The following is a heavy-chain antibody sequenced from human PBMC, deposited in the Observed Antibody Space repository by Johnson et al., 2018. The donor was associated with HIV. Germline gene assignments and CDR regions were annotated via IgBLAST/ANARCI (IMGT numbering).Heavy chain of an antibody. CDR3: ARQVYCSSTSCSSAFDI. J-gene: IGHJ3*02. V-gene: IGHV3-13*01. CDR2: IGTAGDT. CDR1: GFTFSDYY. D-gene: IGHD2-2*01. Sequence: VQLVESGGGLVKPGGSLRLSCAASGFTFSDYYMSWIRQAPGKGLEWVSAIGTAGDTYYPGSVKGRFTISRENAKNSLYLQMNSLRAGDTAVYYCARQVYCSSTSCSSAFDIWGQGTVVTVSS.